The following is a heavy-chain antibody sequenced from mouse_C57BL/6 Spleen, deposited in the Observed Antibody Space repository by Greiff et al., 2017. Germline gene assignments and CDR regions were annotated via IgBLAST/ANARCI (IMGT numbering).Heavy chain of an antibody. CDR2: IRLKSDNYAT. V-gene: IGHV6-3*01. CDR3: TAYGYGGYAMDY. CDR1: GFTFSNYW. Sequence: EVQLVESGGGLVQPGGSMKLSCVASGFTFSNYWMNWVRQSPEKGLEWVAQIRLKSDNYATHYAESVKGRFTISRDDSKSRVYLQMNNLRAEDTGIYYCTAYGYGGYAMDYWGQGTSGTVAS. J-gene: IGHJ4*01. D-gene: IGHD2-2*01.